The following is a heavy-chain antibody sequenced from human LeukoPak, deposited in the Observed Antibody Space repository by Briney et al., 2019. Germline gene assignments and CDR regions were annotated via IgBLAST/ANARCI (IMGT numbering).Heavy chain of an antibody. D-gene: IGHD2-8*01. CDR3: ARALVYTIPYFDY. Sequence: GQSLKISCKGSGWSFTNYWIGWVRQMPGKGLEWMGIIYPGDSEARYSPPFQGQVTVSADKSINTAYLQWSSLKASDTAMYYCARALVYTIPYFDYWGQGTLVTVSS. J-gene: IGHJ4*02. CDR2: IYPGDSEA. CDR1: GWSFTNYW. V-gene: IGHV5-51*01.